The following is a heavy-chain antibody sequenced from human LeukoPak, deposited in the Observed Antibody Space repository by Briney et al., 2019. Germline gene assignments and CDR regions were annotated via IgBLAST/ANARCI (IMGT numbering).Heavy chain of an antibody. D-gene: IGHD3-22*01. Sequence: ASVKVSCKASGYTFTSYGISWVRQAPGQGLEWMGWISAYNGNTNYAQKLQGRVTMTTDTSTSTAYMELRSLRSDDTAVYYCARGDYYDSSGYLNWFDSWGQGTLVTVSS. V-gene: IGHV1-18*01. CDR2: ISAYNGNT. CDR3: ARGDYYDSSGYLNWFDS. J-gene: IGHJ5*01. CDR1: GYTFTSYG.